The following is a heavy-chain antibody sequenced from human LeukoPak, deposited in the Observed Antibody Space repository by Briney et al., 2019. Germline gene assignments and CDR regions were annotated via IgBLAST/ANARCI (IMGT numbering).Heavy chain of an antibody. D-gene: IGHD3-10*01. V-gene: IGHV4-34*01. Sequence: PSETLSLTCAVYGGSLTDYYWSWIRQPPGKGLEWIGQISHSAITNYNPSLESRVTMSVDTSMNQFSLKLSSVTAADTAVYFCARVVRYTFGFSDNWGQGILVTVSS. J-gene: IGHJ4*02. CDR1: GGSLTDYY. CDR2: ISHSAIT. CDR3: ARVVRYTFGFSDN.